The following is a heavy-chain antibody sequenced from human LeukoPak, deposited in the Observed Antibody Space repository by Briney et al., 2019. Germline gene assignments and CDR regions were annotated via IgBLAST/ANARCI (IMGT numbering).Heavy chain of an antibody. Sequence: GGSLRLSCAASGFTFSSYDMHWVRQAPGKGLEWVANIKQDGSEKYYVDSVKGRFTISRDNAKNSLYLQMSSLRADDTAVYYCARDRLLYYYDSGPTGHFQHWGQGTLVTVSS. CDR3: ARDRLLYYYDSGPTGHFQH. D-gene: IGHD3-22*01. CDR2: IKQDGSEK. V-gene: IGHV3-7*01. J-gene: IGHJ1*01. CDR1: GFTFSSYD.